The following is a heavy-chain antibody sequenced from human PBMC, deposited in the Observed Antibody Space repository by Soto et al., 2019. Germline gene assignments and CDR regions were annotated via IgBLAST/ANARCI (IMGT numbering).Heavy chain of an antibody. CDR1: GFTISTYA. CDR3: AIDAVYDDGLWLMDS. CDR2: VTGSGGQI. D-gene: IGHD2-21*01. Sequence: EVQLLESGGGLVQPGGSLRLSCAASGFTISTYAMTWVRQAPGKGLECVSGVTGSGGQIHYADSVKGRFTISKDNSKNTEHRQMSSLRDEDTALYYCAIDAVYDDGLWLMDSWGQGTLVTVSS. J-gene: IGHJ5*02. V-gene: IGHV3-23*01.